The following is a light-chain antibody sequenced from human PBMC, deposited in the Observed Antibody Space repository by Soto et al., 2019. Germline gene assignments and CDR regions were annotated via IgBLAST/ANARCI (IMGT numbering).Light chain of an antibody. CDR3: SSFTSNKTVL. V-gene: IGLV2-14*01. CDR1: SSDVGGYNY. CDR2: NVS. J-gene: IGLJ2*01. Sequence: QSALTQPASVSGSPGQSITLSFTGTSSDVGGYNYVSWYQQHPGKAPKLMIYNVSNRPSGGSNRFSGSQSGNTASLTISGLQAEDEGHYYCSSFTSNKTVLFGGGTKLTVL.